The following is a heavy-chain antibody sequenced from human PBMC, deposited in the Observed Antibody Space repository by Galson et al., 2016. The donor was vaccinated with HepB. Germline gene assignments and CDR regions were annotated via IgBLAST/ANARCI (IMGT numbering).Heavy chain of an antibody. CDR1: GFTFIDYH. CDR3: VRGHAMDV. V-gene: IGHV3-48*02. CDR2: ISSGSSTK. J-gene: IGHJ6*02. Sequence: SLRLSCAVSGFTFIDYHMNWVRQALGKGLEWVSYISSGSSTKYYADSVKGRFTISRDNAKNSLYLQMNSLRDEDTAVYYCVRGHAMDVWGQGTTVTVSS.